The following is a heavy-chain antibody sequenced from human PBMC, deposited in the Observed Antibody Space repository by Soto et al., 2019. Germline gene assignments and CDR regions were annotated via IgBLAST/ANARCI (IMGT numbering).Heavy chain of an antibody. CDR3: ARHVCIGGSCYGFHYYYGMDV. V-gene: IGHV5-10-1*01. J-gene: IGHJ6*02. Sequence: GESLKFSCKGSGYSFTSYWISWVRQMPGKGLEWMGRIDPSDSYTNYSPSFQGHVTISADKSISTAYLQWSSLKASDTAMYYCARHVCIGGSCYGFHYYYGMDVWGQGTTVTVSS. CDR2: IDPSDSYT. CDR1: GYSFTSYW. D-gene: IGHD2-15*01.